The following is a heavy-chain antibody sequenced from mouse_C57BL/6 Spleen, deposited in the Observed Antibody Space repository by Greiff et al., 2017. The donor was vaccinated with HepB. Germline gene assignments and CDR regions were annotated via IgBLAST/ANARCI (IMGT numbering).Heavy chain of an antibody. V-gene: IGHV5-16*01. CDR3: ARERETAWYIDV. J-gene: IGHJ1*03. Sequence: EVKVVESEGGLVQPGSSMKLSCTASGFTFSDYYMAWVRQVPEKGLEWVANINYDGSSTYYLDSLKSRFIISRDNAKTILYLQMSSLKSEDTATYYCARERETAWYIDVWGTGTTVTVSS. CDR2: INYDGSST. CDR1: GFTFSDYY. D-gene: IGHD1-2*01.